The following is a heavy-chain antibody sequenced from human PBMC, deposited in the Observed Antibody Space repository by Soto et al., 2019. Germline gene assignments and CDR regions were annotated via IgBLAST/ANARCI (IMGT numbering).Heavy chain of an antibody. D-gene: IGHD6-19*01. CDR1: GYPFPSFE. J-gene: IGHJ4*02. CDR2: ISNAGSGST. CDR3: ARDSSHYQDFFQN. Sequence: QVHLVQSGAEVKKPGASVKVSCKTSGYPFPSFEVHWVRQAPGQRPEWMGGISNAGSGSTKYSQKFQDRLTITGDRRATTVYMSLSSLTSEDTAIYYCARDSSHYQDFFQNWGQGTLVTVSA. V-gene: IGHV1-3*01.